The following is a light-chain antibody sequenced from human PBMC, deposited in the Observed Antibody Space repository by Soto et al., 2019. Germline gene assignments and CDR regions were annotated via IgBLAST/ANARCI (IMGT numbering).Light chain of an antibody. CDR3: LQDYNYPLT. CDR1: QGIRSD. V-gene: IGKV1-6*02. CDR2: DAV. Sequence: AIQLTQSPSSLSASVGDRVTITCRASQGIRSDVAWYQQKPGKAPKLLIYDAVTLQNGVPSRFSGGGSGSAFTLTSSSLQPEDFATYYCLQDYNYPLTFGHGTKVDI. J-gene: IGKJ1*01.